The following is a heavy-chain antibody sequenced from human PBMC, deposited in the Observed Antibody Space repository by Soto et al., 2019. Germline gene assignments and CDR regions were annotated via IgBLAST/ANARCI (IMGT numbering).Heavy chain of an antibody. CDR2: IDPSDSYT. Sequence: GESLKISCKGSGYSFTSYWISWVRQMPGKGLEWMGRIDPSDSYTNYSPSFQGHVTISADKSISTAYLQWSSLKASDTAMYYCARRPNDYGDYYYGMDVWGQGTTVTVSS. J-gene: IGHJ6*02. D-gene: IGHD4-17*01. CDR1: GYSFTSYW. V-gene: IGHV5-10-1*01. CDR3: ARRPNDYGDYYYGMDV.